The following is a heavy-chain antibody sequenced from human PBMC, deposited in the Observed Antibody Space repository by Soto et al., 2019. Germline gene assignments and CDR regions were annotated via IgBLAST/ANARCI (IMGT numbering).Heavy chain of an antibody. Sequence: GGSLRLSCAASGFTFGASALQWVRQASGKGLEWLGRIGSKGETYATAYAASVKGRFTISRDDSKNTAYLQMNSLRAEDTAVYYCARDKITGLFDYWGQGTLVTVSS. V-gene: IGHV3-73*01. CDR2: IGSKGETYAT. CDR1: GFTFGASA. D-gene: IGHD2-8*02. J-gene: IGHJ4*02. CDR3: ARDKITGLFDY.